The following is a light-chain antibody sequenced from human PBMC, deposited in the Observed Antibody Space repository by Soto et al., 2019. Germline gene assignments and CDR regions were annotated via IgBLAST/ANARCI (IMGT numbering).Light chain of an antibody. CDR3: QQYYDAPQT. V-gene: IGKV4-1*01. CDR1: QSVLYSNHKNY. CDR2: WAS. Sequence: DIVMTQSPDSLAVSLGERATINCKSSQSVLYSNHKNYVAWYQQKPGQPPKLLIYWASTRESGVPDRFSGSGSGTDFTLTISSLQAEDVEVYYCQQYYDAPQTFGQGTKVEIK. J-gene: IGKJ1*01.